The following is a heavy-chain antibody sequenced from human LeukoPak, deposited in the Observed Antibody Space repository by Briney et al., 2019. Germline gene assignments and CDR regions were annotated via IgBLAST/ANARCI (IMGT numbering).Heavy chain of an antibody. J-gene: IGHJ4*02. CDR2: ISPTGSTT. CDR3: AKESGDHFHFDF. V-gene: IGHV3-74*01. Sequence: GGSLRLSCTASGFSFSGHWMHWARQLPGKGLVWVSRISPTGSTTSYADSVKGRFTVSRDNAKSTLYLQMNSLRAEDTAVYHCAKESGDHFHFDFWGQGTLVTVSS. D-gene: IGHD2-21*01. CDR1: GFSFSGHW.